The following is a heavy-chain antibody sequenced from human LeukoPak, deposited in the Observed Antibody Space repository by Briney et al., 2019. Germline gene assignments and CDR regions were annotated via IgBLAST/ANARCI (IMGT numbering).Heavy chain of an antibody. CDR2: ISYDGSNK. CDR1: GFTFSNYA. V-gene: IGHV3-30-3*01. CDR3: AKDQSSGWGNYFDY. Sequence: GGSPRLSCAASGFTFSNYAMHWVRQAPGKGLEWVTAISYDGSNKYYADSVKGRFTISRDNSKNTLYLQMNSLGAEDTAVYYCAKDQSSGWGNYFDYWGQGTLVTVSS. D-gene: IGHD6-19*01. J-gene: IGHJ4*02.